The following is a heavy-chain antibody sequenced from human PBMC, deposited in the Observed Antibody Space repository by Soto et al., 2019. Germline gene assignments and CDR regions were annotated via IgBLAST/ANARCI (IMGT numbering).Heavy chain of an antibody. V-gene: IGHV3-21*06. CDR1: GFTFKNYA. J-gene: IGHJ4*02. D-gene: IGHD3-22*01. CDR2: ITKSGYM. Sequence: VQLVESGGGVVQPGRSLRLSCAASGFTFKNYAMHWVRQAPGKGLEWVSSITKSGYMSYADSMKGRFTISRDNAKNSLHLQMSGLSAEDTAVYYCARGGQYDSRGYYHPFDYWGQGTLVTVSS. CDR3: ARGGQYDSRGYYHPFDY.